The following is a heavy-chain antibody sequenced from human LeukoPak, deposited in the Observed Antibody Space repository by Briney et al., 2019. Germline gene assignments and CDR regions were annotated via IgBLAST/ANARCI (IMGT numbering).Heavy chain of an antibody. Sequence: GASLRLSCAASGFTLVDYALHWVRQAPGKGLEWVSLIYWDGGSTYYADSVTGRFPISRDNRNNSLALEMNRLRAEDTALYYCLRAPTLTATAYYFDYWGQGTLVTVSS. CDR1: GFTLVDYA. CDR3: LRAPTLTATAYYFDY. J-gene: IGHJ4*02. V-gene: IGHV3-43D*03. CDR2: IYWDGGST. D-gene: IGHD2-21*02.